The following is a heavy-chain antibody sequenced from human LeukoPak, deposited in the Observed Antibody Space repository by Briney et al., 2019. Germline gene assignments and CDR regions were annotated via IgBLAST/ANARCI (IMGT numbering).Heavy chain of an antibody. CDR2: IYTSGST. CDR3: ARDRIAAAGEEYFQH. D-gene: IGHD6-13*01. J-gene: IGHJ1*01. CDR1: GGSISSYY. V-gene: IGHV4-4*07. Sequence: SETLSLTCTVSGGSISSYYWSWIRQPAGKGLEWIGRIYTSGSTNYNPSLKSRVTISVDKSKNQFSLKLSSVTAADTAVYYCARDRIAAAGEEYFQHWGQGTLVTVSS.